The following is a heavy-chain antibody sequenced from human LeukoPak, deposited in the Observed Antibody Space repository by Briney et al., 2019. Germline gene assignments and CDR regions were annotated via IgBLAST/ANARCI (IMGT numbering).Heavy chain of an antibody. V-gene: IGHV4-30-2*01. CDR1: GGSISSGGYS. J-gene: IGHJ4*02. D-gene: IGHD4-17*01. CDR2: IYHSGST. Sequence: SETLSLTCAVSGGSISSGGYSWSWIRQPPGKGLEWIGYIYHSGSTYYNPSLKSRVTIPVDRSKNQFSLKLSSVTAADTAVYYCARATYGDYYFDYWGQGTLVTVSS. CDR3: ARATYGDYYFDY.